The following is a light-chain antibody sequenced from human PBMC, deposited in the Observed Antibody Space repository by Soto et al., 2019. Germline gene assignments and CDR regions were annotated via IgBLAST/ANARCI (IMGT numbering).Light chain of an antibody. Sequence: QSALTQPASVSGSPGQSITITCTGSSSDVGGYNFVSWYQQLPDKDPKLLIYEVIKRPSGVSNRFSGSKSGKTASLTISGLQAEDEADYYCSSYTSSLTLVFGGGTKLTVL. V-gene: IGLV2-14*01. CDR3: SSYTSSLTLV. CDR2: EVI. J-gene: IGLJ2*01. CDR1: SSDVGGYNF.